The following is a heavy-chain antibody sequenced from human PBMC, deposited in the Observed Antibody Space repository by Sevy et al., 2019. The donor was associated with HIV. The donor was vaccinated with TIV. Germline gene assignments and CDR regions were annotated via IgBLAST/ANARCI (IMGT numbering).Heavy chain of an antibody. CDR3: ATAKDYYENSGDPFDY. J-gene: IGHJ4*02. CDR2: FDPEDDET. D-gene: IGHD3-22*01. V-gene: IGHV1-24*01. CDR1: GYTLSRLS. Sequence: ASVKVSCKVSGYTLSRLSMHWVRQGPGKGLEWMGRFDPEDDETIYAQKFQGRVTMTEDTSTDTAYMELSSLRFGDTAVYYCATAKDYYENSGDPFDYWGQGTLVTVSS.